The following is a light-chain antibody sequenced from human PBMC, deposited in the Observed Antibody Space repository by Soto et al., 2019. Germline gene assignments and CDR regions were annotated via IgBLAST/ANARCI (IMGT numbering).Light chain of an antibody. CDR1: QSVSSY. Sequence: EIVMTQSPATLSVSLGERVTLSCRASQSVSSYLAWYQQKPGQAPRLLISDASTRATDIPDRFSGSGSGTDFTLTISSLQSTDLAAYYCLQYSTWPPLYTFGQGTKLEIK. V-gene: IGKV3-15*01. CDR3: LQYSTWPPLYT. CDR2: DAS. J-gene: IGKJ2*01.